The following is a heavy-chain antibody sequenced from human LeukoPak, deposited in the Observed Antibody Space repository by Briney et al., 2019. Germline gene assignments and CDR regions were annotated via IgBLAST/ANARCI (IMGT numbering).Heavy chain of an antibody. CDR1: GFTFSSYA. CDR3: VKDSLYRSSRRHYYYGMDV. CDR2: IGSNGGST. J-gene: IGHJ6*02. V-gene: IGHV3-64D*06. Sequence: GGSLRLSCSASGFTFSSYAMHWVRQAPGKGLEYVSAIGSNGGSTYYADSVKGRFTISRDNSKNTLYLQMSSLRAEDTAVYYCVKDSLYRSSRRHYYYGMDVWGQGTTVTVSS. D-gene: IGHD6-13*01.